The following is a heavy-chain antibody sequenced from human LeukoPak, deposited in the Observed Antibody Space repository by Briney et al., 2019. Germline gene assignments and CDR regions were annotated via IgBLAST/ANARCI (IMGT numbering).Heavy chain of an antibody. CDR1: GFTFSSSA. CDR3: AKRGSTYLNWYFDL. Sequence: GGSLRLSCAASGFTFSSSAMSWVRQAPGKGLEWVSGISSSSSRTYYAESVKGRFTISRDNSENTLFLQMSSLRAEDTAVNYCAKRGSTYLNWYFDLWGRGSLVTVSS. J-gene: IGHJ2*01. CDR2: ISSSSSRT. V-gene: IGHV3-23*01. D-gene: IGHD2/OR15-2a*01.